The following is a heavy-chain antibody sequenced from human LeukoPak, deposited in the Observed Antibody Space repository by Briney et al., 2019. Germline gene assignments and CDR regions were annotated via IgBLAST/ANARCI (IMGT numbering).Heavy chain of an antibody. CDR2: IYYSGST. Sequence: PSETLSLTCTVSGGSISSSYYWGWIRQPPGKGLEWIGSIYYSGSTYYNPSLKSRVTISVDTSKNQFSLKLSSVTAADTAVYYCARVRSYYMDVWGKGTTVTVSS. J-gene: IGHJ6*03. V-gene: IGHV4-39*07. CDR1: GGSISSSYY. CDR3: ARVRSYYMDV.